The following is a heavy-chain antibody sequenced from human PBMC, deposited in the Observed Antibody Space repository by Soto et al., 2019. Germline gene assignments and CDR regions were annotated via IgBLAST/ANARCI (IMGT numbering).Heavy chain of an antibody. CDR2: ISGSGGST. Sequence: PGGSLRLSCAASGFTFSSYAMSWVRQAPGKGLEWVSAISGSGGSTYYADSVKGRFTISRDNSKNTLYLQMNSLRAEDTAVYYCGNSHEFGVVILYYFDYWGQGTVVTVSS. CDR3: GNSHEFGVVILYYFDY. V-gene: IGHV3-23*01. D-gene: IGHD3-3*01. CDR1: GFTFSSYA. J-gene: IGHJ4*02.